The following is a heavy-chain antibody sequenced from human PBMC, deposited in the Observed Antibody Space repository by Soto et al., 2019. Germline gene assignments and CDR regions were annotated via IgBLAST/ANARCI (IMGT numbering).Heavy chain of an antibody. V-gene: IGHV1-18*01. CDR2: ISAYNGNT. CDR3: ARDRAVGVWPYNFNDRSRGDY. Sequence: QVQLVQSGAEVKKPGASVKVSCKASGYTFTSYGISWVRQAPGQGLEWMGWISAYNGNTNYAQKLQGRVTMTTDTSTSTAYMELRSPRSDDTAVYYCARDRAVGVWPYNFNDRSRGDYWGQRTLVTVSS. J-gene: IGHJ4*02. CDR1: GYTFTSYG. D-gene: IGHD1-20*01.